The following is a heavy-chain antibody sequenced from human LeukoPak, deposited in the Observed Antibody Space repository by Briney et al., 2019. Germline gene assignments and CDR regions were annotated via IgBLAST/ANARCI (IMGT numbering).Heavy chain of an antibody. D-gene: IGHD3-22*01. V-gene: IGHV3-30*18. CDR1: GFTFSSYG. J-gene: IGHJ4*02. CDR2: ISYDGRNK. CDR3: AKDRSRYYDPTFFEY. Sequence: GGSLTLSCAASGFTFSSYGMHWVRQAPGKGLEWVAVISYDGRNKYYADSVKGRFTISRDNYKNTLYLQMNSLGAEDTAVYYCAKDRSRYYDPTFFEYWGQGALLTVSS.